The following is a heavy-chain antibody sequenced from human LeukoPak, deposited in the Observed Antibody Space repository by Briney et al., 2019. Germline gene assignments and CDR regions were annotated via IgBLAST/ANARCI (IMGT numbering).Heavy chain of an antibody. V-gene: IGHV6-1*01. Sequence: SQTLSLTCAISGDSVSINCAAWNWIRQSPSRGLEWLGRTYYRSKWYNDYAVSMKSRITIDPDTTKNQFSLQLNSETPLNTAVYYGASEGGSYYYESSGFRFDPWGQGTLVTVSS. CDR2: TYYRSKWYN. CDR1: GDSVSINCAA. J-gene: IGHJ5*02. D-gene: IGHD3-22*01. CDR3: ASEGGSYYYESSGFRFDP.